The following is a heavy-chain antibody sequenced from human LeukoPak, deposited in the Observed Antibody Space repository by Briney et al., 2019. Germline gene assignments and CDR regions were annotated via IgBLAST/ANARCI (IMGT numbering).Heavy chain of an antibody. V-gene: IGHV3-30*02. CDR1: GFIFSNYG. CDR2: IRYDGSNK. CDR3: AKEYYYDSSGYYYGDYFDY. Sequence: GGSLRLSCAASGFIFSNYGMHWVRQAPGKGLEWVAFIRYDGSNKYYADSVKGRFTISRDNSKNTLYLQMNSLRAEDTAVYYCAKEYYYDSSGYYYGDYFDYWGQGTLVTVSS. D-gene: IGHD3-22*01. J-gene: IGHJ4*02.